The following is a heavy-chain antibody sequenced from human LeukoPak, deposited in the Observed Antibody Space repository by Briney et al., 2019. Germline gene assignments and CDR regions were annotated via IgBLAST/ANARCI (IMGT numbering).Heavy chain of an antibody. J-gene: IGHJ4*02. Sequence: SETLSLTCTVSGGSISGYFWTWIRQPAGEGLEWIGRISTSRTTNYNPSLKSRVTMSVDTSKNQFSLKLSSVTAADTAVYYCAREAIAAPYPDYWGRGTLVTVSS. CDR1: GGSISGYF. D-gene: IGHD6-13*01. CDR3: AREAIAAPYPDY. V-gene: IGHV4-4*07. CDR2: ISTSRTT.